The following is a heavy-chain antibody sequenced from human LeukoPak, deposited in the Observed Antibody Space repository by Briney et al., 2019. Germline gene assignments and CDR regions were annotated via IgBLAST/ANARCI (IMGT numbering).Heavy chain of an antibody. D-gene: IGHD2-2*01. CDR2: IKQDGSEK. J-gene: IGHJ3*02. CDR3: ARDSSYQLLTHDAFDI. V-gene: IGHV3-7*01. Sequence: ETLSLTCAVYGGSFSGYYWSWVRQAPGKGLEWVANIKQDGSEKYYVDSVKGRFTISRDNAKNSLYLQMNSLRAEDTAVYYCARDSSYQLLTHDAFDIWGQGTMVTVSS. CDR1: GGSFSGYY.